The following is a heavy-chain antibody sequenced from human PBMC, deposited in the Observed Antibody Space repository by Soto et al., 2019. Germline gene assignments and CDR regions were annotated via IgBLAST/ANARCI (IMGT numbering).Heavy chain of an antibody. CDR1: GGSFSGYY. CDR3: ASSHSLTIFGVVAGSMYY. J-gene: IGHJ4*02. Sequence: SETLSLTCAVYGGSFSGYYWSWIRQPPGKGLEWIGEINHSGSTTYNPPLKSRVIISIDTPKNQFSLKLSSVTAADTAVYYCASSHSLTIFGVVAGSMYYWGQGTPVTVSS. V-gene: IGHV4-34*01. CDR2: INHSGST. D-gene: IGHD3-3*01.